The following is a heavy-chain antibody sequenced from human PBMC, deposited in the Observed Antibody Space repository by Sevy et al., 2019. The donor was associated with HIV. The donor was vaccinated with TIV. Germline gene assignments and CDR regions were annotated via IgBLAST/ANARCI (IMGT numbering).Heavy chain of an antibody. D-gene: IGHD2-2*01. CDR1: DGSFGGYY. Sequence: SETLSLTCTVHDGSFGGYYWNWIRQLPGKGLEWIGEINENGIAYYNPSLKSRVTISVDTSKKQFSLKLNSVTAADTAVYFCARSPPVVVVPGAPSWFDPWGQGTLVTVSS. CDR3: ARSPPVVVVPGAPSWFDP. V-gene: IGHV4-34*01. CDR2: INENGIA. J-gene: IGHJ5*02.